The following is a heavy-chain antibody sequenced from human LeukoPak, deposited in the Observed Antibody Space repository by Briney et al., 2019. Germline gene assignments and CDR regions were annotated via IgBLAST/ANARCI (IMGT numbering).Heavy chain of an antibody. CDR3: ARTMSFSTQYYFDY. V-gene: IGHV4-4*07. CDR2: IYISGNT. J-gene: IGHJ4*02. D-gene: IGHD3-22*01. CDR1: GVSIRSYY. Sequence: PSETLSLTCNVSGVSIRSYYWSWIRQPAGGGQEWIGRIYISGNTNYNPSLKSRVTMSLDTSKNQFSLNLNSVTAADTAVYYCARTMSFSTQYYFDYWGQGTLVTVSS.